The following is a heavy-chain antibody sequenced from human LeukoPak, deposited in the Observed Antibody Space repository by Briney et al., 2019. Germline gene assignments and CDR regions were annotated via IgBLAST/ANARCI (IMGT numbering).Heavy chain of an antibody. CDR2: IGGSGQNT. Sequence: GGSLRLSCAASGFTFSIYAMSWVRQAPGKGLEWVSAIGGSGQNTNYADSVEGRFTISRDNSRNTLYLDMNILRAEDTAVYYCAKTVTTQAYYWYFDLWGRGTLVTVSS. J-gene: IGHJ2*01. CDR1: GFTFSIYA. D-gene: IGHD4-17*01. CDR3: AKTVTTQAYYWYFDL. V-gene: IGHV3-23*01.